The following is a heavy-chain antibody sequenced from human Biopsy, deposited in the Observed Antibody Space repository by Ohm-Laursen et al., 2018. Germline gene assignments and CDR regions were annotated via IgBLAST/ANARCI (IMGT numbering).Heavy chain of an antibody. CDR1: GYTFTSYA. J-gene: IGHJ4*02. CDR3: ARDALGGGSYRFFY. D-gene: IGHD1-26*01. Sequence: GASMKVSCKASGYTFTSYAISWVRQAPGQGLEWMGWSSGYNGKTNYAQKFQGRLIMTTDTSTSTAYMDLRSLRSDDTAVYYCARDALGGGSYRFFYWGQGSLVTVSS. V-gene: IGHV1-18*01. CDR2: SSGYNGKT.